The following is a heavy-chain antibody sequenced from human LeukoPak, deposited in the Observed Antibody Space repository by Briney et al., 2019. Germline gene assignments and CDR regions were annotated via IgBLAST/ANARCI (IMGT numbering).Heavy chain of an antibody. Sequence: ASVKVSCKASGYTFTSYGISWVRQAPGQGLEWMGWISAYNGNTNYAQKLQGRVTMTTDTSTSTAYMELRSLRSDDTAVYYCARGGLGYCSGGSCYPSPTFDYWGQGTLVTVSS. CDR1: GYTFTSYG. CDR2: ISAYNGNT. J-gene: IGHJ4*02. CDR3: ARGGLGYCSGGSCYPSPTFDY. D-gene: IGHD2-15*01. V-gene: IGHV1-18*01.